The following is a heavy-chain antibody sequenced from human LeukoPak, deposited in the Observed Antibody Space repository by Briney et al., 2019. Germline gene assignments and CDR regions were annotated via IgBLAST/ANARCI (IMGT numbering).Heavy chain of an antibody. CDR3: TRGRGGIRTGMDS. Sequence: GGSLRLSCAAAGFTFSSYSINWVRQAPGKGLEWVSSISSSSGYIYYADSVKGRVTISRDNAKNLLYLQMNSLRAEDTAVYYCTRGRGGIRTGMDSWGQGTLVTVSS. CDR2: ISSSSGYI. D-gene: IGHD1-1*01. CDR1: GFTFSSYS. J-gene: IGHJ4*02. V-gene: IGHV3-21*01.